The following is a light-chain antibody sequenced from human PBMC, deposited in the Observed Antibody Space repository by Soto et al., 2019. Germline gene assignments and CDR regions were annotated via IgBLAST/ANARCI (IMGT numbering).Light chain of an antibody. CDR3: FLSYSGAHVV. J-gene: IGLJ2*01. V-gene: IGLV7-46*01. CDR2: DTS. Sequence: QAVVTQEPSLTVSPGGTVTLTCASSTGSVTSGHYPYWFQQKPGKAPRTLIYDTSNKHSWTPARFSGSLLGGKAALTLSGAQPEDEADYYCFLSYSGAHVVFGGGTKVTVL. CDR1: TGSVTSGHY.